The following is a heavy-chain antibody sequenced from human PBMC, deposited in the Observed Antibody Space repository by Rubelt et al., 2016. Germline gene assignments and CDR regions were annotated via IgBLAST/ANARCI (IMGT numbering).Heavy chain of an antibody. CDR1: GFTFSEHY. D-gene: IGHD5-24*01. J-gene: IGHJ4*02. Sequence: EVQLVESGGGLVQPGGSLRLSCAASGFTFSEHYMDWVRQAPGKGLEWVGHIRNKANSYATAYAASVKGRFTISRDDLKNSRSLRMKRLAAGKTAVYSVAREDGVPDGYNSPFDYWGQGTLVTCSS. V-gene: IGHV3-72*01. CDR3: AREDGVPDGYNSPFDY. CDR2: IRNKANSYAT.